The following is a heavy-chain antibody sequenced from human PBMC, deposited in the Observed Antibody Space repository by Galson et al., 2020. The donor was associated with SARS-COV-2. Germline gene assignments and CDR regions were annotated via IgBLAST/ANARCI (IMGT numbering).Heavy chain of an antibody. CDR2: IYWDDDK. CDR1: DFSLSTIGVS. D-gene: IGHD2-15*01. Sequence: SGPTLVKPTQTLTLTCTFSDFSLSTIGVSVGWIRQPPGKALEWLGLIYWDDDKRYSPSLKNRLTITKDTSKNQVVLTVANMNTVDTATYYCVHRQEDVRSASLFLDNWAQGTQFTVSS. CDR3: VHRQEDVRSASLFLDN. V-gene: IGHV2-5*02. J-gene: IGHJ4*02.